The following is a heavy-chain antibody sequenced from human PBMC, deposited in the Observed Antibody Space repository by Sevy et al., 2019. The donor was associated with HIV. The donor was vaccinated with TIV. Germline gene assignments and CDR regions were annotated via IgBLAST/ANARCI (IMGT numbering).Heavy chain of an antibody. J-gene: IGHJ4*02. Sequence: SETLSLTCTVSGGSISGHFWSWIRQPPGKGLEWIAYIYDSGSTNYNASLRGRVTISVDTSKNQFSLGLSSVTAADTAVYYCARGAVTDYYDTSGFSPSLDQWGQGILVTVSS. D-gene: IGHD3-22*01. V-gene: IGHV4-59*11. CDR2: IYDSGST. CDR3: ARGAVTDYYDTSGFSPSLDQ. CDR1: GGSISGHF.